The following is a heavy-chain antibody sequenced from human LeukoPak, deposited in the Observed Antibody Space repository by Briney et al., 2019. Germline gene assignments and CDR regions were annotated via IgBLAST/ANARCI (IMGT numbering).Heavy chain of an antibody. CDR3: ATSDFAAHFDY. CDR2: ISGDGGST. Sequence: PGGSLRLSCAASGFTFDDYAMHWVRQAPGKGLEWVSLISGDGGSTYYADSVKGRFTISRDNSKNSLYLQMNSLGTEDTALYYCATSDFAAHFDYWGQGTLLTVSS. V-gene: IGHV3-43*02. J-gene: IGHJ4*02. CDR1: GFTFDDYA. D-gene: IGHD2/OR15-2a*01.